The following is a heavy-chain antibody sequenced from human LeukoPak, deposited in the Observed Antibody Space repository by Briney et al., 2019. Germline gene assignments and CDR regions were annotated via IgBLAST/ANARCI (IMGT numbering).Heavy chain of an antibody. CDR1: GGSISPYY. CDR2: ISNSGST. Sequence: SETLSLTCTVSGGSISPYYWSWIRQPPGMGLEWIGYISNSGSTNYNPSLKSRVTILVDTSKNQLSLKLSSVTAADTAVYYCARVNYYDSSGTDYWGQGTLVTVSS. J-gene: IGHJ4*02. V-gene: IGHV4-59*01. D-gene: IGHD3-22*01. CDR3: ARVNYYDSSGTDY.